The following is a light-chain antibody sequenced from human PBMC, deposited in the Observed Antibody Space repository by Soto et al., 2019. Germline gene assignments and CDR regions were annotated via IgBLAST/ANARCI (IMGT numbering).Light chain of an antibody. Sequence: DIKMSQSPPSLSASVGDRVTITCRASQTVSKFLNWYQQKPGKAPDLLIYTTSTLHSGVPSRFSGSGSGTEFTLNISSLQPDDFAAYYCLQYNSYPLTFGGGTKVDIK. CDR3: LQYNSYPLT. V-gene: IGKV1-17*01. CDR1: QTVSKF. CDR2: TTS. J-gene: IGKJ4*01.